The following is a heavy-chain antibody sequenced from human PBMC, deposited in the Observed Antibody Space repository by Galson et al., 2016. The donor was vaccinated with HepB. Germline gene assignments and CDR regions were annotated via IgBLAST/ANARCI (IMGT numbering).Heavy chain of an antibody. CDR1: GIAFSSYA. CDR2: IRGSGGTT. J-gene: IGHJ4*02. D-gene: IGHD5-12*01. V-gene: IGHV3-23*01. CDR3: AHSDYDVWYYFDY. Sequence: SLRLSCAASGIAFSSYAMSWVRQAPGKGLEWVSGIRGSGGTTYYADSVKGRFTISRDNSKNTLYLQMNILRVDDPAVYFCAHSDYDVWYYFDYWGQGTLVTVSS.